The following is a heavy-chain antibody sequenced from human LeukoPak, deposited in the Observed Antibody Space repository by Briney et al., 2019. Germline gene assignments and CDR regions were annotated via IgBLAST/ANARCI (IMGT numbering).Heavy chain of an antibody. J-gene: IGHJ4*02. V-gene: IGHV4-39*02. CDR3: TREVGGQSDY. CDR1: GGSISSNSYY. D-gene: IGHD3-16*01. CDR2: IYYSGST. Sequence: SETLSLTCTASGGSISSNSYYWGWVRQPPGKGLEWIGSIYYSGSTYYNPSLKSRVTISVDTSKNQFSLKVTSVTATDTAVYYCTREVGGQSDYWGQGTPVTVSS.